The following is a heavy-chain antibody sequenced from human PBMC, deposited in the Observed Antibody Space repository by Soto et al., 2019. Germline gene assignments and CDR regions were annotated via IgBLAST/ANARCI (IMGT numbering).Heavy chain of an antibody. CDR3: ARGFRYCSGGSCYSPGAFDI. CDR1: GGSIIIGGYY. V-gene: IGHV4-31*03. Sequence: PRTCTVCGGSIIIGGYYWSWIRQHPGKGLEWIGYIYYSGSTYYNPSLKSRVTISVDTSKNQFSLKLSSVTAADTAVYYCARGFRYCSGGSCYSPGAFDIWGQGTMVTVSS. CDR2: IYYSGST. D-gene: IGHD2-15*01. J-gene: IGHJ3*02.